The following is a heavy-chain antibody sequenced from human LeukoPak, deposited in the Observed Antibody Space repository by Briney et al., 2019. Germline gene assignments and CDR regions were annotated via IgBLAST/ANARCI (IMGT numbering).Heavy chain of an antibody. D-gene: IGHD3-22*01. CDR3: AKDLLVVSYYYDSSGYPPLEFDY. J-gene: IGHJ4*02. CDR1: GFTFSTYA. CDR2: ISYDGGNK. V-gene: IGHV3-30-3*01. Sequence: PERSLRLSSAASGFTFSTYAIHWVRQAPGKGLEWVAFISYDGGNKYYADSVKGRFTISRDNSKNTLYLQMNSLRAEDTAVYYCAKDLLVVSYYYDSSGYPPLEFDYWGQGTLVTVSS.